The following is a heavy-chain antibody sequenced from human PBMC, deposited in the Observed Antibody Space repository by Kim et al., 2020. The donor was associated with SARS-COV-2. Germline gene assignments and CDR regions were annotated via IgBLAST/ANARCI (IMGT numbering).Heavy chain of an antibody. Sequence: SETLSLTCAVYGGSFSGYYWSWIRQPPGKGLEWIGEINHSGSTNYNPSLKSRVTISVDTSKNQFSLKLSSVTAADTAVYYCARGEREEPHITMVAAGPRLTRFDPWGQGTLVTVSS. J-gene: IGHJ5*02. D-gene: IGHD3-10*01. CDR1: GGSFSGYY. V-gene: IGHV4-34*01. CDR2: INHSGST. CDR3: ARGEREEPHITMVAAGPRLTRFDP.